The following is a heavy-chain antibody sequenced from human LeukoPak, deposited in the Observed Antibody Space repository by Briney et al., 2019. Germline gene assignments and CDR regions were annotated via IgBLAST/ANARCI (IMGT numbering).Heavy chain of an antibody. CDR1: GGSISSGG. CDR3: ARDSWYRCGHDCYSVDY. J-gene: IGHJ4*02. Sequence: QPSETLSLTCTVSGGSISSGGYYWSWVRQAPGKGLEWVTTISFDGTDKYYADAVTGRFTISRDNSKDTLYLQLDSLRTEDTALYSCARDSWYRCGHDCYSVDYWGQGTLVTVSS. V-gene: IGHV3-30-3*01. CDR2: ISFDGTDK. D-gene: IGHD2-21*02.